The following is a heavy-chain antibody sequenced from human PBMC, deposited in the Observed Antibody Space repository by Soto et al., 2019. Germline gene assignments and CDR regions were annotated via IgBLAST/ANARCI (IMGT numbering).Heavy chain of an antibody. J-gene: IGHJ6*02. CDR1: GYTFTSYA. V-gene: IGHV1-3*01. D-gene: IGHD5-12*01. CDR3: ARNRGGYGVYYYGMDV. Sequence: ASVKVSCKASGYTFTSYAMHWVRQAPGQRLEWMGWINAGNGNTKYSQKFQGRVTITRDTSASTAYMKLSSVTAADTAVYYCARNRGGYGVYYYGMDVWGQGTTVTVSS. CDR2: INAGNGNT.